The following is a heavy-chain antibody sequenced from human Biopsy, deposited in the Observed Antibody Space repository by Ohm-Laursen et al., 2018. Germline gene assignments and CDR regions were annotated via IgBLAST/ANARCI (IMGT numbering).Heavy chain of an antibody. CDR1: GYNFISYS. J-gene: IGHJ4*02. Sequence: ASVKVSCKTSGYNFISYSINWVRQAPGQGLEWMGWIRPLNGDTKYGQKFQDRVTMTTDTSTSTVYMELTSLRSDDTAVYYCARGEVTCRNLIVSLDSWGQGTLVTVS. CDR2: IRPLNGDT. V-gene: IGHV1-18*01. D-gene: IGHD3-16*02. CDR3: ARGEVTCRNLIVSLDS.